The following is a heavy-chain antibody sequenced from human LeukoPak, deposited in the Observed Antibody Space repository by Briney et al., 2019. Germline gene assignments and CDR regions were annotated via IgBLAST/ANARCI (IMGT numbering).Heavy chain of an antibody. CDR3: AKEKVGATQGFFDY. V-gene: IGHV3-30-3*01. D-gene: IGHD1-26*01. Sequence: PGGSLRLSCAASGFTFSSYAMHWVRQAPGKGLEWVAVISYDGSNKYYADSVKGRFTISRDNSKNTLYLQMNSLRAEDTAVYYCAKEKVGATQGFFDYWGQGTLVTVSS. CDR2: ISYDGSNK. J-gene: IGHJ4*02. CDR1: GFTFSSYA.